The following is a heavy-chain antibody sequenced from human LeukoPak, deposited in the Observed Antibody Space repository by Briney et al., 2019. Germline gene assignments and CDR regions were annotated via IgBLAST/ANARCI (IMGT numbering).Heavy chain of an antibody. CDR3: ARDDPDY. Sequence: GGSLRLSCAASGFTFSSYWMHWVRHAPGKGLVWVSRINTDGSSTSTSYADSVKGRFTISRDNAKNSLYLQMNSLRAEDTAVYYCARDDPDYWGQGTLVTVSS. CDR1: GFTFSSYW. V-gene: IGHV3-74*01. CDR2: INTDGSSTST. J-gene: IGHJ4*02.